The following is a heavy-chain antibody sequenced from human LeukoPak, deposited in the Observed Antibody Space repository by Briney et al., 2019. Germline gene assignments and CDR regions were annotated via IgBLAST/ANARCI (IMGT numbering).Heavy chain of an antibody. V-gene: IGHV4-59*01. Sequence: SGTLSLTCTVSGGSISSYYWSWIRQPPGKGLEWIGYIYYSGSTNYNPSLKSRVTISVDTSKNQFSLKLSSVTAADTAVYYCARVTAVAGTKYYYYYGMDVWGQGTTVTVSS. J-gene: IGHJ6*02. CDR2: IYYSGST. D-gene: IGHD6-19*01. CDR1: GGSISSYY. CDR3: ARVTAVAGTKYYYYYGMDV.